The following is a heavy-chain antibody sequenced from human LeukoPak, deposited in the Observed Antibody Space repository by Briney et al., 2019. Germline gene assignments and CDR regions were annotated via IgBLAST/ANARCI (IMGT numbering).Heavy chain of an antibody. CDR1: GYSFTSYY. Sequence: ASVKVSCKASGYSFTSYYTHWVRQAPGQGLEWMGIIKPSGGSTLYAQKFQGRVTVTSDMSTSTVYVELSSLRSEDTAVYYCAREVPENFNFDYWGQGTLVTVSS. D-gene: IGHD2/OR15-2a*01. J-gene: IGHJ4*02. CDR3: AREVPENFNFDY. V-gene: IGHV1-46*01. CDR2: IKPSGGST.